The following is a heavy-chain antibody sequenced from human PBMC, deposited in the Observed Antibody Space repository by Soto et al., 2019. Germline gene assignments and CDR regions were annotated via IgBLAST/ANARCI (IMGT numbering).Heavy chain of an antibody. D-gene: IGHD3-16*02. J-gene: IGHJ6*03. CDR3: ARGDYDYIWGSYRLYYYYMDV. CDR2: IKKDGSEK. CDR1: GFTFSSYW. V-gene: IGHV3-7*01. Sequence: EVQLVESGGGLVQPGGSLRLSCAASGFTFSSYWMSWVRQAPGKGLEWVANIKKDGSEKYYVDSVKGRFTISRDNAKNSLYLQMNSLRAEDTAVYYCARGDYDYIWGSYRLYYYYMDVWGKGTTVTVSS.